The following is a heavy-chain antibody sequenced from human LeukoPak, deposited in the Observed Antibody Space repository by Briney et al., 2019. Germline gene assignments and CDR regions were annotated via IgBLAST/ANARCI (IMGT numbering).Heavy chain of an antibody. Sequence: SVKVSCKASGGTFSSYTISWVRQAPGQGLEWMGRIIHILGIANYAQKFQGRVTITADKSTSTAYMELSSLRSEDTAVYYYAREDDFWSGRKNWFDPWGQGTLVTVSS. CDR2: IIHILGIA. V-gene: IGHV1-69*04. D-gene: IGHD3-3*01. CDR3: AREDDFWSGRKNWFDP. CDR1: GGTFSSYT. J-gene: IGHJ5*02.